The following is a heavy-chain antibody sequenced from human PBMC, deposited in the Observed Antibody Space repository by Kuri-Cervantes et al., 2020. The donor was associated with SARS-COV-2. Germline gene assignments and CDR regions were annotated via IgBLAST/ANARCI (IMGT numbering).Heavy chain of an antibody. Sequence: AEPLSLTCTVSGGSISSSSYYWGWIRQPPGKGLEWFGSIYYSGSTYYNPSLKSRVTISVDTSKNQFSQKLSSVTAADTAVDYCARGDMVATSAYFDYWGQGTLVTVSS. CDR2: IYYSGST. J-gene: IGHJ4*02. D-gene: IGHD5-12*01. CDR1: GGSISSSSYY. V-gene: IGHV4-39*07. CDR3: ARGDMVATSAYFDY.